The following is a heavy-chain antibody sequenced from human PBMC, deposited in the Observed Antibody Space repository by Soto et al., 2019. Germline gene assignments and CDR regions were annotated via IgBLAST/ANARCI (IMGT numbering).Heavy chain of an antibody. D-gene: IGHD3-22*01. CDR1: GFTFSSYG. CDR3: AKGSMIVVGDIDY. Sequence: GGSLRLSCAASGFTFSSYGMHWVRQAPGKGLEWVAVISYDGSNKYYADSVKGRFTISRDNSKNTLYLQMNSLRAEDTAVYYWAKGSMIVVGDIDYWGQGTXVTVSS. CDR2: ISYDGSNK. V-gene: IGHV3-30*18. J-gene: IGHJ4*02.